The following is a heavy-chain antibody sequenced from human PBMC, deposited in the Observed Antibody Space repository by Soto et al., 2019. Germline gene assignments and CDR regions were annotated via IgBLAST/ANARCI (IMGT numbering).Heavy chain of an antibody. D-gene: IGHD6-13*01. CDR3: ARPLEQHQLGFGMDV. J-gene: IGHJ6*01. V-gene: IGHV3-33*01. CDR2: IWYDGSKI. CDR1: GFTFSSYG. Sequence: GGSLRLSCAASGFTFSSYGMHWVRQAPGKGLEWVDVIWYDGSKIYYADSVKGRFTISRDNSKTTLYLQMNSLRAEDTAVYYCARPLEQHQLGFGMDVWGQGSPVTVSS.